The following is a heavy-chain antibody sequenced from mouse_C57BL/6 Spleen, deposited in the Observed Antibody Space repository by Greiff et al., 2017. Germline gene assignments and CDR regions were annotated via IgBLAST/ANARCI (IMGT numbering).Heavy chain of an antibody. D-gene: IGHD1-1*01. CDR2: INPSNGGT. J-gene: IGHJ3*01. CDR3: ARDTTVVRRACFSD. V-gene: IGHV1-53*01. CDR1: GYTFTSYW. Sequence: VQLQQPGTELVKPGASVKLSCKASGYTFTSYWMHWVKQRPGQGLEWIGNINPSNGGTNYNEKFKSKATLTVDKSSSTAYMQLSSLTSEDSAVYYCARDTTVVRRACFSDWGQGTLVTVAA.